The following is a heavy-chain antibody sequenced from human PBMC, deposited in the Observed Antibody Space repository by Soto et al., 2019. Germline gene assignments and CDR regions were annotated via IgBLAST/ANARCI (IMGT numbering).Heavy chain of an antibody. CDR2: IYYTGST. J-gene: IGHJ6*02. V-gene: IGHV4-61*03. CDR1: GGSVSSTGYY. Sequence: SETLSLTCTVSGGSVSSTGYYWNWIRQPPGKELEWIGYIYYTGSTSYNPSFKSRVTISVDTSKNHFSLILSSVIAADTAVYYCARDGGYSRGYHYYGLDVWGQGTTVTVSS. CDR3: ARDGGYSRGYHYYGLDV. D-gene: IGHD5-18*01.